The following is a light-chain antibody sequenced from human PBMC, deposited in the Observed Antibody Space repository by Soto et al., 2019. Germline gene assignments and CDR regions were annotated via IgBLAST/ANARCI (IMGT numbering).Light chain of an antibody. CDR2: DAS. V-gene: IGKV1-33*01. J-gene: IGKJ5*01. Sequence: DIQMTQSPSTLSASLADRFTITCQASQDISNYLNWYQQKLGKAPKLLIYDASNLETGVPSRFSGSGSGTDFTFTISSLQPEDIATYYCQQYSHLITFGQGTRLEIK. CDR3: QQYSHLIT. CDR1: QDISNY.